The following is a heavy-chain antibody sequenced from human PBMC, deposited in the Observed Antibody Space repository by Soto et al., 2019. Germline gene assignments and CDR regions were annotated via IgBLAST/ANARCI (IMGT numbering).Heavy chain of an antibody. V-gene: IGHV1-18*01. CDR2: ISAYNGNT. J-gene: IGHJ6*02. Sequence: QVQLVQSGAEVKKPGASVKVSCKASGYTFTRYGISWVRQAPGQGLEWMGWISAYNGNTKYAQNLKGRVTMTTGTSTTTAYMELRSLTSDDTAVYYCAREGFCSGGSCALYSHDSFGMDVWGQGTTVTVSS. CDR1: GYTFTRYG. D-gene: IGHD2-15*01. CDR3: AREGFCSGGSCALYSHDSFGMDV.